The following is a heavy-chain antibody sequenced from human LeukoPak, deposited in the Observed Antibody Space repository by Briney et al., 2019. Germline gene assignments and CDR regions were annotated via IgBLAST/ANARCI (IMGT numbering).Heavy chain of an antibody. Sequence: GGSLRLSCAASGFTVSSSYMSWVRQAPGKGLEWVSVIYSDGSTYYADSVKGRFTISRDNSKNTLYLQMNSLRAEDTAVYYCARDWPPYWGQGTLVTVSS. CDR3: ARDWPPY. CDR2: IYSDGST. V-gene: IGHV3-66*01. CDR1: GFTVSSSY. J-gene: IGHJ4*02.